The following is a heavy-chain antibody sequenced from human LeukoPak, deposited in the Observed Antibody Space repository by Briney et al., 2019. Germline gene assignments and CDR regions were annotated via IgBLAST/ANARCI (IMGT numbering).Heavy chain of an antibody. CDR2: ISWNSGSI. Sequence: GGSLRLSCAASGFTFDDYAMHWVRHAPGKGLEWVSGISWNSGSIGYADSVKGRFTISRDNAKNSLYLQMNSLRAEDTALYYCAKGGPSYSSGWSADYWGQGTLVTVSS. CDR1: GFTFDDYA. J-gene: IGHJ4*02. D-gene: IGHD6-19*01. CDR3: AKGGPSYSSGWSADY. V-gene: IGHV3-9*01.